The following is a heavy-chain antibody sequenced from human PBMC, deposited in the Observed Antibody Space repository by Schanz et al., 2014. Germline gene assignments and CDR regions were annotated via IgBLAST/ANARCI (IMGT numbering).Heavy chain of an antibody. V-gene: IGHV3-64D*06. CDR2: ISHDGYST. CDR1: GFTFSIYA. D-gene: IGHD6-13*01. Sequence: EVQLVESGGGLVQPGGSLRLSCSASGFTFSIYAMHWVRQAPGKGLEYVSAISHDGYSTYYADSVKGRFTISRDNSKNTLDLQMSSLTTEDTAVYYCAKSQGSSFDSWGQGTLVTVSS. J-gene: IGHJ4*02. CDR3: AKSQGSSFDS.